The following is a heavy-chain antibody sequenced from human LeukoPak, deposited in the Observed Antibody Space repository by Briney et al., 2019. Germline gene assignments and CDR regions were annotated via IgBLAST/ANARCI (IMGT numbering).Heavy chain of an antibody. V-gene: IGHV3-21*01. CDR3: ARDQGSVVGDPFPFW. Sequence: PGGSLRLSCAASGFTFSSYSMNWVRQAPGKGPEWVSSISSSSSYIYYADSVKGRFTISRDNAKNSLYLQMNSLRAEDTAVYYCARDQGSVVGDPFPFWWGQGTLVTVSS. CDR1: GFTFSSYS. CDR2: ISSSSSYI. D-gene: IGHD2-15*01. J-gene: IGHJ4*02.